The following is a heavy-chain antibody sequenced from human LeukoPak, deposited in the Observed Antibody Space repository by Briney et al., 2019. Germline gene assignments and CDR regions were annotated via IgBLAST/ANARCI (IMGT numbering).Heavy chain of an antibody. CDR1: GFTFSTYG. J-gene: IGHJ6*02. CDR2: IGYGGTP. Sequence: GGSLRLSCAASGFTFSTYGMTWVCQAPGKGLEWVSTIGYGGTPYYADSVRGRLTISRDNSKNTLHLQMNSLRAEDTAVYYCAKVMSPTWRGGTYTLDVWGQGTTVTVSS. D-gene: IGHD1-26*01. V-gene: IGHV3-23*01. CDR3: AKVMSPTWRGGTYTLDV.